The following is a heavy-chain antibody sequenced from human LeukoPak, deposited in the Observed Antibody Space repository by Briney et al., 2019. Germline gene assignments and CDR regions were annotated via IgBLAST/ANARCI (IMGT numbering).Heavy chain of an antibody. J-gene: IGHJ6*02. Sequence: PGRSLRLSCAASGFTFSSYSMNWARQAPGKGLEWVSSISSSSSYIYYADSVKGRFTISRDNAKNSLYLQMNSLRAEDTAVYYCARDQVDTAMGIPPYYGMDVWGQGTTVTVSS. CDR3: ARDQVDTAMGIPPYYGMDV. CDR2: ISSSSSYI. D-gene: IGHD5-18*01. CDR1: GFTFSSYS. V-gene: IGHV3-21*01.